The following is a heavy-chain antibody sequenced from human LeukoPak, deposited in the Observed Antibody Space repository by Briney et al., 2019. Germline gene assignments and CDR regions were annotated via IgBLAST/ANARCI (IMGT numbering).Heavy chain of an antibody. V-gene: IGHV4-59*08. CDR1: GDSISSYY. CDR3: ASHYYDSREHHDAFDI. D-gene: IGHD3-22*01. Sequence: SETLSLTCSVPGDSISSYYWSWIRQPPGKGLEWIGYIYYSGSTNYNPSHESRVTISVDTSKNPFSLKLSSVPAADTAVYYSASHYYDSREHHDAFDIWGQGTMVTVSS. J-gene: IGHJ3*02. CDR2: IYYSGST.